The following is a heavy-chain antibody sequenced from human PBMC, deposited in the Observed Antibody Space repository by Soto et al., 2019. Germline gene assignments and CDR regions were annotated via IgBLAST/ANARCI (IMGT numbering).Heavy chain of an antibody. Sequence: WASVKVSCKASGYTFTGYYMHWVRQAPGQGLEWMGWINPNSGGTNYAQKFQGRVTMTRDTSISTAYMELSRLRSDDTAVYYCARDGELLWFGELLSFDYWGQGTLVTVSS. J-gene: IGHJ4*02. D-gene: IGHD3-10*01. CDR2: INPNSGGT. CDR1: GYTFTGYY. CDR3: ARDGELLWFGELLSFDY. V-gene: IGHV1-2*02.